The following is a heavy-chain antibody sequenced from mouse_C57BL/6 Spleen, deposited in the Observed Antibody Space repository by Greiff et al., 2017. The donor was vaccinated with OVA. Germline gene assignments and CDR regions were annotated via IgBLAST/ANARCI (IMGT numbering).Heavy chain of an antibody. Sequence: QVQLQQPGAELVKPGASVKMSCKASGYTFTSYWITWVKQRPGQGLEWIGDIYPGSGSTNYNEKFKSKATLTVDTSYSTAYMQISSLTSEDSAVYYCARRTQAYAMDYWGQGTSVTVSS. CDR2: IYPGSGST. J-gene: IGHJ4*01. CDR1: GYTFTSYW. D-gene: IGHD3-2*02. V-gene: IGHV1-55*01. CDR3: ARRTQAYAMDY.